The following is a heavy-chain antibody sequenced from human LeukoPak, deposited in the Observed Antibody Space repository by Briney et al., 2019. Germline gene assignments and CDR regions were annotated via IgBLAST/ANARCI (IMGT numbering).Heavy chain of an antibody. V-gene: IGHV4-34*01. CDR1: GGSFSGYY. D-gene: IGHD6-13*01. J-gene: IGHJ4*02. Sequence: SETLSLTCAVYGGSFSGYYWSWIRQPPGKGLEGSGEINHSGSTHYNPSLTSRVTISVDTAKNQLSLKLSSVTAAAKAVYYCARAGYSSSTLDYWGQGTLVTVSS. CDR3: ARAGYSSSTLDY. CDR2: INHSGST.